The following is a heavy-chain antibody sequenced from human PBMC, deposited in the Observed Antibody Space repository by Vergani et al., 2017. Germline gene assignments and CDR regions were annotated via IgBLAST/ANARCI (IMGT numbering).Heavy chain of an antibody. J-gene: IGHJ4*02. V-gene: IGHV1-69*12. D-gene: IGHD5-12*01. CDR2: IIPIVGTV. CDR3: ARRLRLRGFDY. CDR1: IGTFSSYA. Sequence: QVQLVQSGAEVKKPGSSVKVSCKASIGTFSSYAISGVRQAPGRGVEWMGGIIPIVGTVKYAQKFQGRVTITAGESTSTAYMELSSLRSEETAVYYWARRLRLRGFDYWGQGTLVTVSS.